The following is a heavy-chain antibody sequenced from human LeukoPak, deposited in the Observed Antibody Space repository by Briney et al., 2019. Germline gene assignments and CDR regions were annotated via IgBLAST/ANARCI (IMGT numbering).Heavy chain of an antibody. CDR2: IHSDGNA. D-gene: IGHD2/OR15-2a*01. Sequence: SETLSLTCTASGDSVSSGGYYWGWTRQPPGKGLEWIGNIHSDGNAHYNPSLKSRVSISVDTSKNQFSLRLSSVTAADTAIYYCARDTHLEYWGQGTPVTVSS. J-gene: IGHJ4*02. CDR3: ARDTHLEY. CDR1: GDSVSSGGYY. V-gene: IGHV4-39*02.